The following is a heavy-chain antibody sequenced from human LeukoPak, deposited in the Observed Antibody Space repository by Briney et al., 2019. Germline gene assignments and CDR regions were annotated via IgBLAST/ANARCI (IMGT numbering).Heavy chain of an antibody. CDR3: ARQDSSGWYRDYYFDY. CDR1: GGSFSGYY. Sequence: SETLSLTCAVYGGSFSGYYWSWIRQPPGKGLEWIGSIYYSGSTYYNPSLKSRVTISVDTSKNQFSLKLSSVTAADTAVYYCARQDSSGWYRDYYFDYWGQGTLVTVSS. V-gene: IGHV4-34*11. J-gene: IGHJ4*02. CDR2: IYYSGST. D-gene: IGHD6-19*01.